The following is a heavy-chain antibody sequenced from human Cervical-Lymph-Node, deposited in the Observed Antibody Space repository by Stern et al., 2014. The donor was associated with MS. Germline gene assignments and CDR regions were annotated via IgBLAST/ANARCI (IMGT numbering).Heavy chain of an antibody. J-gene: IGHJ4*02. V-gene: IGHV1-18*01. D-gene: IGHD5-24*01. CDR3: ARDGPIEMATADQKDY. Sequence: VHLVESGAEVRKPGASVKVSCKASGYTFTRYGIAWVRQAPGQGLEWMGWFNTYNGNTDYTQSLQGRLTLSTDTGTNTAFMELRGLRSDDTAMYYCARDGPIEMATADQKDYWGQGTLVTVSS. CDR2: FNTYNGNT. CDR1: GYTFTRYG.